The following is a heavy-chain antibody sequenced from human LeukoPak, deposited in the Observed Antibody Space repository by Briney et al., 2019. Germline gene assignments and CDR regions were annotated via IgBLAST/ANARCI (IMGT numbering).Heavy chain of an antibody. CDR2: IYYSGST. D-gene: IGHD7-27*01. CDR3: AKAGNWGGYYYYLDV. J-gene: IGHJ6*03. Sequence: RASETLSLTCTVSGGSISGYYWSWIRQSPGKGLEWIGYIYYSGSTNYNPSLKSRVTISLDTSKNQFSLKLSSVTAAGTAVYYCAKAGNWGGYYYYLDVWGKGATVTVSS. CDR1: GGSISGYY. V-gene: IGHV4-59*01.